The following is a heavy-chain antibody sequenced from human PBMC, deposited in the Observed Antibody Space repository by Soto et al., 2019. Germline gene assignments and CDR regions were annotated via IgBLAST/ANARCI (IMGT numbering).Heavy chain of an antibody. V-gene: IGHV3-53*01. CDR2: MYTGGT. D-gene: IGHD1-26*01. J-gene: IGHJ3*02. CDR3: ARPHSERYPWAFDI. CDR1: GIIVSVNY. Sequence: TGGSLRLSCAVSGIIVSVNYMSWVRQAPGKGLEWVSTMYTGGTDYADSVKGRFTISRDNSKNTLYLQMNRLRAEDTAIYYCARPHSERYPWAFDIWGQGTMATVSS.